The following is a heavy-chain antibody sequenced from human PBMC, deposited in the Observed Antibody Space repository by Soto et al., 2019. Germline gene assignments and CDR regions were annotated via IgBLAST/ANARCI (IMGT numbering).Heavy chain of an antibody. CDR3: AKKLRVYYASSVQGY. Sequence: GGSLRLSCAASGFSFSNYWMHWVRQAPGKGLEWVSTISGSVDTTFYADSVKGRFTISRDNSRNTLYLQMNNLRAEDTAVYYCAKKLRVYYASSVQGYWGQGTVVTVSS. D-gene: IGHD3-22*01. CDR2: ISGSVDTT. V-gene: IGHV3-23*01. J-gene: IGHJ4*02. CDR1: GFSFSNYW.